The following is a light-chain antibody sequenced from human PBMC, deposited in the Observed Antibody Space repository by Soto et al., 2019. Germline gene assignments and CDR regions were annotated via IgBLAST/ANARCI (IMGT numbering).Light chain of an antibody. V-gene: IGKV1-5*03. CDR1: QSISKW. Sequence: DIQMTQSPSTLSASVGDRVTITCRASQSISKWLAWYQQKPGKVPNLLISKASTLQSGVPSRFSGSGSGTEFPLTSSSLQPDDFATYYCQQYNSNSVWTFGQGTKVEIK. J-gene: IGKJ1*01. CDR3: QQYNSNSVWT. CDR2: KAS.